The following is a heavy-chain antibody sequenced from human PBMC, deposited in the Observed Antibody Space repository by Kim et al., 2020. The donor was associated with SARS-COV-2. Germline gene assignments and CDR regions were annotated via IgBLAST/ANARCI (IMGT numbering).Heavy chain of an antibody. D-gene: IGHD4-17*01. CDR3: ARVFTVTTCFDY. CDR1: GFTFSSYW. Sequence: GGSLRLSCAVSGFTFSSYWMSWVRQAPGKGLEWVANIKQDGSEKYYVESVKGRFTISRDNAKNSLYLQMNSLRAEDTAVYYCARVFTVTTCFDYWGQGTLVTVSS. V-gene: IGHV3-7*01. J-gene: IGHJ4*02. CDR2: IKQDGSEK.